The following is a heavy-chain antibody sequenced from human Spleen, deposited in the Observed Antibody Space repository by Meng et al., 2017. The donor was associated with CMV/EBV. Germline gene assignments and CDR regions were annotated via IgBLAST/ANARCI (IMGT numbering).Heavy chain of an antibody. Sequence: GGSLRLSCAASGFTFSYYAMHWVRQAPGKGLEGVAIISYDGTNKYYADSVKGRFTISRDNAKNSVSMQMNSLRAEDTAVYYCARNHRGDYFDYWGQGTLVTVSS. CDR3: ARNHRGDYFDY. CDR2: ISYDGTNK. J-gene: IGHJ4*02. D-gene: IGHD1-14*01. V-gene: IGHV3-30-3*01. CDR1: GFTFSYYA.